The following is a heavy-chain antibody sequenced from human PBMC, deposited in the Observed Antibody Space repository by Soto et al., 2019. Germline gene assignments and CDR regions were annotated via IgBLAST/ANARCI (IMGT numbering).Heavy chain of an antibody. CDR1: GYSFTIYC. CDR3: ARLTVTTSGYYYYYYGMDV. J-gene: IGHJ6*02. Sequence: GESVKISCKGSGYSFTIYCIGWVLQMPWKGLEWMGIIYPGDSDTRYSPSFQGQVTISADKSISTAYLQWSSLKASDTAMYYCARLTVTTSGYYYYYYGMDVWGQGTTVTVSS. CDR2: IYPGDSDT. V-gene: IGHV5-51*01. D-gene: IGHD4-4*01.